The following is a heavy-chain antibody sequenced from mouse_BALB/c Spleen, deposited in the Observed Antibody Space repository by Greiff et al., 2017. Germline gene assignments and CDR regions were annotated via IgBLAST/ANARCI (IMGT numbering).Heavy chain of an antibody. CDR1: GFNIKDYY. V-gene: IGHV14-4*02. Sequence: EVQLQQSGAELVRSGASVKLSCTASGFNIKDYYMHWVKQRPEQGLEWIGWIDPENGDTEYAPKFQGKATMTADTSSNTAYLQLSSLTSEDTAVYYCNANWEDYWGQGTTLTVSS. CDR3: NANWEDY. D-gene: IGHD4-1*01. CDR2: IDPENGDT. J-gene: IGHJ2*01.